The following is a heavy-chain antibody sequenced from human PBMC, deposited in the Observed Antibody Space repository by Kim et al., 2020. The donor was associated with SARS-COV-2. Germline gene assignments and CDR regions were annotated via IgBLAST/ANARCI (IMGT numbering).Heavy chain of an antibody. V-gene: IGHV3-21*01. CDR3: ARDPVRWGGYDPYFDY. J-gene: IGHJ4*02. CDR1: GFTFSSYS. Sequence: GGSLRLSCAASGFTFSSYSMNWVRQAPGKGLEWVSSISSSSSYIYYADSVKGRFTISRDNAKNSLYLQMNSLRAEDTAVYYCARDPVRWGGYDPYFDYWGQGTLVTVSS. D-gene: IGHD5-12*01. CDR2: ISSSSSYI.